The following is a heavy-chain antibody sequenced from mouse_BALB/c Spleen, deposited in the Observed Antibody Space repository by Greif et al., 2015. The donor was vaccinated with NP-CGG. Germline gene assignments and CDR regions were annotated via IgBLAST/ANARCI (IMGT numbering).Heavy chain of an antibody. CDR2: ISYDGSN. D-gene: IGHD2-1*01. CDR1: GYSITSGYY. Sequence: EVKLVDSGPGLVKPSQSLSLTCSVTGYSITSGYYWNWIRQFPGNKLEWMGYISYDGSNNYNPSLKNRISITRDTSKNQFFLKLNSVTTEDTATYYCARDGNYAYWGQGTLVTVSA. CDR3: ARDGNYAY. J-gene: IGHJ3*01. V-gene: IGHV3-6*02.